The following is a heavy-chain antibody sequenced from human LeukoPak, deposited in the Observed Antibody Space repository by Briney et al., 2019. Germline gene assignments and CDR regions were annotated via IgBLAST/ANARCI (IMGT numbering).Heavy chain of an antibody. V-gene: IGHV1-18*01. CDR3: ARGRPTTSIAAAGVNWFDP. D-gene: IGHD6-13*01. J-gene: IGHJ5*02. Sequence: GASVKVSCKASGYTFTSYAMNWVRQAPGQGLEWMGWISAYNGNTNYAQKLQGRVTMTTDTSTSTAYMELRSLRSEDTAVYYCARGRPTTSIAAAGVNWFDPWGQGTLVTVSS. CDR2: ISAYNGNT. CDR1: GYTFTSYA.